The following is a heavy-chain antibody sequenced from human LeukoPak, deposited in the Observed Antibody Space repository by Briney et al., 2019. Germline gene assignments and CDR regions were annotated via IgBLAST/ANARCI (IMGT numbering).Heavy chain of an antibody. CDR3: ARVRSGYSYGYGNWFDP. CDR2: INHSGST. V-gene: IGHV4-34*01. D-gene: IGHD5-18*01. Sequence: SETLSLTCAVYGGSFSGYYWSWIRQPPGKGLEWIGEINHSGSTNYNPSLKSRVTISVDTSKNQFSLKLSSVTAADTAVYYCARVRSGYSYGYGNWFDPWRQGTLVTVSS. CDR1: GGSFSGYY. J-gene: IGHJ5*02.